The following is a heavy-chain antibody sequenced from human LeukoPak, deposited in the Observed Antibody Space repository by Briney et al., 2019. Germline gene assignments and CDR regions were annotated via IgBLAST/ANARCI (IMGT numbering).Heavy chain of an antibody. CDR3: AGLVGRYSSGLYYYYFDY. D-gene: IGHD3-22*01. Sequence: SGTLSLTCTVSGDSINSLDLWSWVRQPPGKGLEWIGETYLSGTTHSNPSVKSQVTISIDKSKNQFFLNLSSVPAADTAVHYCAGLVGRYSSGLYYYYFDYWGQGTLVTVSS. CDR1: GDSINSLDL. V-gene: IGHV4-4*02. CDR2: TYLSGTT. J-gene: IGHJ4*02.